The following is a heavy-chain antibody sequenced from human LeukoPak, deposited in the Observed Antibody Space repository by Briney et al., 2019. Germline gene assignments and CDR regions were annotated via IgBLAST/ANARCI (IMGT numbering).Heavy chain of an antibody. CDR1: GFTFSSAA. CDR3: AKGPQLYSGYHPDY. J-gene: IGHJ4*02. V-gene: IGHV3-23*01. CDR2: ITGSDDAT. D-gene: IGHD5-12*01. Sequence: QPGGSLRLSCAASGFTFSSAAMTWVRQAPGKGLEWVSTITGSDDATYYADSVKGRFTISRDFSRNTVGLQMNSLRTEDTAIYYCAKGPQLYSGYHPDYWGQGTLVTVPS.